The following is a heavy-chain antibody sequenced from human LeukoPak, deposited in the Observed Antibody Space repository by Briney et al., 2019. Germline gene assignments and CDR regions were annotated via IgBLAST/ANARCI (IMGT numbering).Heavy chain of an antibody. V-gene: IGHV3-23*01. CDR3: AKKRGVVTSGPYYFDY. Sequence: PGGSLRLSCAASGFTFSSHAMSWVRQAPGKGLEWVSAISGSGGSTYYADPVKGRFTISRDNSKNTLYLQMNSLRAEDTAVYYCAKKRGVVTSGPYYFDYWGQGTLVTVSS. J-gene: IGHJ4*02. CDR1: GFTFSSHA. CDR2: ISGSGGST. D-gene: IGHD2-21*02.